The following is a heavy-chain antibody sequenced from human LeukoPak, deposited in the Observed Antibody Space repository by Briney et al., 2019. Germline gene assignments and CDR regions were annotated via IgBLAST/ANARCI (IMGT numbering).Heavy chain of an antibody. D-gene: IGHD6-13*01. J-gene: IGHJ4*02. V-gene: IGHV3-66*01. CDR1: GLSVTSNH. CDR3: ARDVSSSEGDFDY. Sequence: HTGGSLRLSCAASGLSVTSNHMSWVRQAPGKGLEWVSIIYSDGRTFYSDSVKGRVTISRDSSKNTLYLQMNSLRAEDTAVYYCARDVSSSEGDFDYWGQGTLVTVSS. CDR2: IYSDGRT.